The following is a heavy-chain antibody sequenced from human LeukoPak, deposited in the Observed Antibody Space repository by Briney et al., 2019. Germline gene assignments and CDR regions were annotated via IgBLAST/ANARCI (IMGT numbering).Heavy chain of an antibody. D-gene: IGHD2-21*02. CDR2: INPNSGGT. CDR1: GYTFTGYY. J-gene: IGHJ4*02. V-gene: IGHV1-2*04. CDR3: ARVNPYCGGDCYLDY. Sequence: ASVKLSCKASGYTFTGYYMHWVREAPGQGLEWMGWINPNSGGTNYAQKFQGWVTMTRDTSISTAYMELSRLRSDDTAVYYCARVNPYCGGDCYLDYWGQGTLVTVSS.